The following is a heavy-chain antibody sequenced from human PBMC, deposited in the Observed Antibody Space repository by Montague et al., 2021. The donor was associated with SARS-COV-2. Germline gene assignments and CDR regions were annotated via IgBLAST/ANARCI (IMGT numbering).Heavy chain of an antibody. Sequence: SETLSLTCTVSGDSISDYYWSWIRQPPGMGLEWIGYIFRSGATNYNPPLKSRVIISQDTSKSQFSLRLSSVTAGDTAIYYCARTSRGSRYFYGVDVWGQGTTVTVSS. J-gene: IGHJ6*02. CDR1: GDSISDYY. CDR3: ARTSRGSRYFYGVDV. CDR2: IFRSGAT. D-gene: IGHD3-10*01. V-gene: IGHV4-59*01.